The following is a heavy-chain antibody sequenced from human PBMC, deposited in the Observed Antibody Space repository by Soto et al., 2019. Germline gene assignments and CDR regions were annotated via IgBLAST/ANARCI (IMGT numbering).Heavy chain of an antibody. J-gene: IGHJ6*01. CDR1: GGSFSGYY. Sequence: QVQLQQWGAGLLKPSETLSLTCAVYGGSFSGYYWSWIRQPPGKGLEWIGEINHSGSTNYNPSLKSRVTISVDTSKNQFSLKLSSVTAADTAVYYCARVKVRYCSSTSCYTGNYYYYGMDVW. V-gene: IGHV4-34*01. CDR2: INHSGST. D-gene: IGHD2-2*02. CDR3: ARVKVRYCSSTSCYTGNYYYYGMDV.